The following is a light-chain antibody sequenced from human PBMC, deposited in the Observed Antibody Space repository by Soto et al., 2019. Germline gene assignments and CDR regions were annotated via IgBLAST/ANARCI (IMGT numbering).Light chain of an antibody. CDR1: SNDVGNYNY. J-gene: IGLJ3*02. CDR3: CSYAGSYLWL. CDR2: DVN. V-gene: IGLV2-11*01. Sequence: QSALTQPRSVSGSPGQSVAISCTGTSNDVGNYNYVSWYQQYPDKAPKLLIYDVNKRPSGVPGRFSGSKSGDTPSLTVSGLQAEDEAFYYCCSYAGSYLWLFGGGTKLTVL.